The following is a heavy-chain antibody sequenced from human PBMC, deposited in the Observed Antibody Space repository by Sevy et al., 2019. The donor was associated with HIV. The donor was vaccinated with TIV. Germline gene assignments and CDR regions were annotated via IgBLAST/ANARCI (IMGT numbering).Heavy chain of an antibody. Sequence: GGSLRLSCAASGFTFSNAWMSWVRQAPGKGLEWVGRIKSKTDGGTTDYAAHVKGRFTISRYDSTNTPYLQMNSLKTDDTAVYYSTADGNARYYDFWSGYIEPSPDYYYGMDVWGQGTTVTVSS. D-gene: IGHD3-3*01. J-gene: IGHJ6*02. CDR3: TADGNARYYDFWSGYIEPSPDYYYGMDV. CDR1: GFTFSNAW. CDR2: IKSKTDGGTT. V-gene: IGHV3-15*01.